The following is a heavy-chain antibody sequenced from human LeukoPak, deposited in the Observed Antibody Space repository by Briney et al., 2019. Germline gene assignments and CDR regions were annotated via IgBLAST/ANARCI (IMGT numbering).Heavy chain of an antibody. CDR3: ARVSGYDSLDFDY. D-gene: IGHD5-12*01. Sequence: GGSLRLSCAASGFTVSSNYMSWVRQAPGKGLEWVSVIYSGGSTYYADSVKGRFTISRDNSKNTLYLQMNSLRAEDTAVYYCARVSGYDSLDFDYWGQGTLVTVSS. J-gene: IGHJ4*02. CDR1: GFTVSSNY. CDR2: IYSGGST. V-gene: IGHV3-53*01.